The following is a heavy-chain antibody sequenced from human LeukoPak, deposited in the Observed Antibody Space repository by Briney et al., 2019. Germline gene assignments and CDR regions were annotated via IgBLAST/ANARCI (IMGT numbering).Heavy chain of an antibody. CDR1: GYTFTGYY. J-gene: IGHJ6*02. CDR3: ARGDYYDSSGPSVDV. Sequence: ASVKVSCKASGYTFTGYYMHWVRQAPGQGLEWMGWINPNSGGTNYAQKFQGRVTMTRDTSISTAYMELSRLRSDDTAVYYCARGDYYDSSGPSVDVWGQGTTVTVSS. CDR2: INPNSGGT. V-gene: IGHV1-2*02. D-gene: IGHD3-22*01.